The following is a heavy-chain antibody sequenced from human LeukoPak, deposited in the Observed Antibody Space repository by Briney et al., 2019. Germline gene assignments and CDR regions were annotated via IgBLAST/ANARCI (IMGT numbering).Heavy chain of an antibody. CDR1: GATLSRGTFSSLA. J-gene: IGHJ4*02. Sequence: SVKVSCKASGATLSRGTFSSLAISWVRQAPGQGLEWMGRIVPILNMTKYADNLQGRVTITADKSTSTAYMELSSLRSEDTAVYYCARAPSSWSYYFDYWGQGTLVTVSS. CDR3: ARAPSSWSYYFDY. V-gene: IGHV1-69*04. D-gene: IGHD6-13*01. CDR2: IVPILNMT.